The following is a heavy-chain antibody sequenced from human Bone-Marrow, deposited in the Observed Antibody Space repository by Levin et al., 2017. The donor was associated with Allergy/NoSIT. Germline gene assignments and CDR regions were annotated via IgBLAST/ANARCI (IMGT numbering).Heavy chain of an antibody. D-gene: IGHD3/OR15-3a*01. CDR3: ARDWTAAIGTTSWFGP. CDR2: ITGSGGQT. J-gene: IGHJ5*02. Sequence: LSLTCAASRITFDFDLYGMIWVRQAPGKGLEWVSGITGSGGQTYYSDSVKGRFTMSRDNSKNRVFLQMKTVRAEDAAIYYCARDWTAAIGTTSWFGPWGQGTRVTVS. CDR1: RITFDFDLYG. V-gene: IGHV3-23*01.